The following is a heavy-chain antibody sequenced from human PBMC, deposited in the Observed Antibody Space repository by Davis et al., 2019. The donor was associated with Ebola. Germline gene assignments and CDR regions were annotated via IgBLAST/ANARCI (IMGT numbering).Heavy chain of an antibody. J-gene: IGHJ6*02. CDR2: ISSSSSYT. CDR1: GFTFSDYY. CDR3: ARDLVTNLRNYYYGMDV. D-gene: IGHD4-17*01. Sequence: GESLKISCAASGFTFSDYYMSWIRQAPGKGLEWVSYISSSSSYTNYADSVKGRFTISRDNAKNSLYLQMNSLRAEDTAVYYCARDLVTNLRNYYYGMDVWGQGTTVTVSS. V-gene: IGHV3-11*06.